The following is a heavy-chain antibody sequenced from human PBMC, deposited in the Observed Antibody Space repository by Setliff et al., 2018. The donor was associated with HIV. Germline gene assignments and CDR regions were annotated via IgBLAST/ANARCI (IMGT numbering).Heavy chain of an antibody. CDR1: GFTFTSYA. CDR2: ISGNGDST. Sequence: GGSLRLSCAASGFTFTSYAINWVRQAPGKGLEWVSGISGNGDSTYYADSVKGRFSISRDNSKNTLYLQMNSLRAEDTAVYYCAKGSKWLLLPECFPHWGQGTLVTVSS. V-gene: IGHV3-23*01. CDR3: AKGSKWLLLPECFPH. D-gene: IGHD3-22*01. J-gene: IGHJ1*01.